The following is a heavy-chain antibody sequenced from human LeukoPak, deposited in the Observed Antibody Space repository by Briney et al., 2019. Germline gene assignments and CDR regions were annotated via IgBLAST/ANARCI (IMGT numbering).Heavy chain of an antibody. V-gene: IGHV1-46*01. CDR3: ARGRYYYGSGSSNYYYYMDV. Sequence: ASVKVSCKASGYTFTSYYMHWVRQAPGQGLEWMGIINPSGGSTSYAQKFQGRVTMTRDMSTSTVYMELSSLRSEDTAVYYCARGRYYYGSGSSNYYYYMDVWGNGTTVTVSS. CDR1: GYTFTSYY. CDR2: INPSGGST. J-gene: IGHJ6*03. D-gene: IGHD3-10*01.